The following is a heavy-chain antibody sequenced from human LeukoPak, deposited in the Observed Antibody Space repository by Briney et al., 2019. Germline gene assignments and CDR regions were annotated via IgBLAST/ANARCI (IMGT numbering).Heavy chain of an antibody. CDR2: INPNSGGT. V-gene: IGHV1-2*02. CDR1: GYTFTGYY. CDR3: ARVDTAMDYYYYYGMDV. D-gene: IGHD5-18*01. J-gene: IGHJ6*02. Sequence: AASVTVSCKASGYTFTGYYMHWVRQAPGQGLEWMGWINPNSGGTNYAQKLQGRVTMTRATSISTAYMELSRLRSDDTAVYYCARVDTAMDYYYYYGMDVWGQGTTVTVSS.